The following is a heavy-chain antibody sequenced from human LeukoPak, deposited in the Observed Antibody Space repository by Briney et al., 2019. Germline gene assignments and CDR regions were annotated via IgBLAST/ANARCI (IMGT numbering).Heavy chain of an antibody. CDR2: IYYSGST. Sequence: PSETLSLTCTVSGGSISGYYWSWIRQTPGKGLERVGHIYYSGSTNYNPSLKSRVTISVDTSKNQFSLKLSSVTAADTAVYYCARGSGDYFDYWGQGTLVTVSS. D-gene: IGHD6-19*01. CDR1: GGSISGYY. J-gene: IGHJ4*02. V-gene: IGHV4-59*01. CDR3: ARGSGDYFDY.